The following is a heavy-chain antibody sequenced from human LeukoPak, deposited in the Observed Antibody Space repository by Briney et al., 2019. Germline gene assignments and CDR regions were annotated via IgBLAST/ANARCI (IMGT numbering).Heavy chain of an antibody. D-gene: IGHD5-18*01. CDR2: TYYRSKWYN. CDR3: AREDRKDTAMVGEGDNWFDP. V-gene: IGHV6-1*01. CDR1: GDSVSSNSAA. J-gene: IGHJ5*02. Sequence: SQTLSLTCAISGDSVSSNSAAWNWIRQSPSRGLEWLGRTYYRSKWYNDYAVSVKSRITINPDTSKNQFSLQLNSVTPEDTAVYYCAREDRKDTAMVGEGDNWFDPWGQGTLVTVSS.